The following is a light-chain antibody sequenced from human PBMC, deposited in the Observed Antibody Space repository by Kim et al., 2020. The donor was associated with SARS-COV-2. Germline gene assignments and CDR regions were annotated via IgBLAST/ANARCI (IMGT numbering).Light chain of an antibody. J-gene: IGKJ1*01. V-gene: IGKV3-15*01. CDR1: QSVSGN. CDR2: GAS. CDR3: QQYDSRPPWT. Sequence: SPGERATLSCRASQSVSGNLAWYQQKPGQTPRLLIYGASTRATGIPGRFSGSGSGTEFTLTISSLQSEDFAVYYCQQYDSRPPWTFGQGTKVDIK.